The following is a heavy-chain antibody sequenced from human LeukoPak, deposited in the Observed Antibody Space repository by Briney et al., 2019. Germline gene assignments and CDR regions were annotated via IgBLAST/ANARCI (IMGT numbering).Heavy chain of an antibody. CDR2: ISSSSSHT. V-gene: IGHV3-11*06. Sequence: GGSLRLSCAVSGFTVSSNYMSWVRQAPGKGLEWLSYISSSSSHTNYADSVRGRFTISRDNAKNSLYLQMNSLRAEDTAVYYCARGGGYYFDYWGQGTLVTVSS. J-gene: IGHJ4*02. CDR1: GFTVSSNY. D-gene: IGHD4-23*01. CDR3: ARGGGYYFDY.